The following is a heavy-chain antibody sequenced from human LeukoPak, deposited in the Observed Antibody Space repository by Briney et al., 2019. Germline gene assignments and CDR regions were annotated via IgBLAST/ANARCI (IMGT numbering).Heavy chain of an antibody. D-gene: IGHD3-10*01. CDR3: AKDLTRFLKGSSGSSYYHYGMDV. V-gene: IGHV3-23*01. CDR2: ISGSGGST. J-gene: IGHJ6*02. CDR1: GFTFSSYA. Sequence: GGSLRLSCAASGFTFSSYAMSWVRQAPGKGLEWGSVISGSGGSTYYADSVKGRFTISRDNSKNTLYLQMNSLRVEDTAVYYCAKDLTRFLKGSSGSSYYHYGMDVWGQGTTVTVSS.